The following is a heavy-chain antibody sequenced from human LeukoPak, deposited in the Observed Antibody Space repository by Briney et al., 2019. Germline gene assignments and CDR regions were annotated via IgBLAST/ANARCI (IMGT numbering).Heavy chain of an antibody. Sequence: PGGSLRLSCAASGFTFSSYSMNWVRQAPGKGLEWVSSISSSSSYIYYADSVKGRFTISRDNAKNSLYLQMNSLRAEDTAVYYCARRAVTTSDAFDIWGQGTMVTVSS. J-gene: IGHJ3*02. D-gene: IGHD4-17*01. CDR3: ARRAVTTSDAFDI. CDR1: GFTFSSYS. CDR2: ISSSSSYI. V-gene: IGHV3-21*01.